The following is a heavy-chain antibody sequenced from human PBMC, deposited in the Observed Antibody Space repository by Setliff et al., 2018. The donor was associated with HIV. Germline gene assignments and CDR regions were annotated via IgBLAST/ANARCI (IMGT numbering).Heavy chain of an antibody. J-gene: IGHJ4*02. D-gene: IGHD3-9*01. CDR2: IYISGST. CDR3: TRDQPQDYDGLTGYYTGRYFDY. Sequence: SETLSLTCTVSGGSISSGSYYWSWIRQPAGKGLELIGRIYISGSTNYNPSLKNRVTISVDTSKKQFSLKLSSVTAADTAVYYCTRDQPQDYDGLTGYYTGRYFDYWGRGTLVTVSS. V-gene: IGHV4-61*02. CDR1: GGSISSGSYY.